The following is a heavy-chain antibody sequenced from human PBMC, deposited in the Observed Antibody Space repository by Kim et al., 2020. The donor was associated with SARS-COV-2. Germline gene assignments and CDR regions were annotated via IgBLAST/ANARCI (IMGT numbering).Heavy chain of an antibody. CDR2: IYQSGST. Sequence: SQTLSLTCAVSGGSFSGHSWSWIRQPPGKGLEWIGEIYQSGSTNYSPSLKSRVTISIDTSKNQFSLKLSSVTAADTGFFYCARGRAGVVAAPILGLGPHYASLVMDVWGHGTTVTFSS. CDR3: ARGRAGVVAAPILGLGPHYASLVMDV. CDR1: GGSFSGHS. J-gene: IGHJ6*02. V-gene: IGHV4-34*01. D-gene: IGHD6-25*01.